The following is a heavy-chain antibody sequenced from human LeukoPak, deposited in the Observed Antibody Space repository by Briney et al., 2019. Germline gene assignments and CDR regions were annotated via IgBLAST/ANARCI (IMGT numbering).Heavy chain of an antibody. CDR1: GYSISSAYC. CDR3: ARGRVSSSTWYSTYYYYFYMDV. J-gene: IGHJ6*03. Sequence: SETLSLSCSVSGYSISSAYCWGWVRPPPGRGLEWIGNICHSGRTHYSPSFKGRVTTSIDTSKNQFSLKVYSVTATDTAVYFCARGRVSSSTWYSTYYYYFYMDVWGKGTTVTVSS. D-gene: IGHD6-13*01. V-gene: IGHV4-38-2*02. CDR2: ICHSGRT.